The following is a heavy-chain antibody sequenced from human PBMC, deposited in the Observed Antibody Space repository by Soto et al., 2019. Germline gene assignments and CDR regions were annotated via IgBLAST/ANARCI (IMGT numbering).Heavy chain of an antibody. CDR2: FNSGGST. CDR1: GFTFRTDA. V-gene: IGHV3-23*01. Sequence: EVQLLESGGCLVQPGGSLRLSCTASGFTFRTDAMSWARQAPGKGLEWVSGFNSGGSTYYADSVKGRFTISRDNSKNTLYLQMNSLRAEDTAVYYCAKEGHFDYWGQGTLVTVSS. J-gene: IGHJ4*02. CDR3: AKEGHFDY.